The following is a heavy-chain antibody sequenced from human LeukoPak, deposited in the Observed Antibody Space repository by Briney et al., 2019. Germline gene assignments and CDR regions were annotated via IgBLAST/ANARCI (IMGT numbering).Heavy chain of an antibody. CDR1: GGYISTYY. CDR3: ARGGRWEHFDY. Sequence: SETLSLTRTVSGGYISTYYWSWIRLLPGKGLEWIGYIYYSGTTTYNPSLRSRVTMSVDTSKNQFSLKLRSVTAADTAVYYCARGGRWEHFDYWGQGTLVTVSS. CDR2: IYYSGTT. J-gene: IGHJ4*02. D-gene: IGHD1-1*01. V-gene: IGHV4-59*01.